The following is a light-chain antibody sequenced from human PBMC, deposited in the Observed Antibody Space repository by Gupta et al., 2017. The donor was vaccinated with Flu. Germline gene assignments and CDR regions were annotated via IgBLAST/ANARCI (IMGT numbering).Light chain of an antibody. CDR3: HQSSSLPNT. J-gene: IGKJ2*01. CDR1: QSIGSS. Sequence: PDFQSVTPTEKVTSTCRASQSIGSSLHWYQQKPDQSPKLLIKYASQSFSGVPSRLSGSGSGTYFTLTINGLEPEDAATYYCHQSSSLPNTFGQGTKLEIK. CDR2: YAS. V-gene: IGKV6-21*01.